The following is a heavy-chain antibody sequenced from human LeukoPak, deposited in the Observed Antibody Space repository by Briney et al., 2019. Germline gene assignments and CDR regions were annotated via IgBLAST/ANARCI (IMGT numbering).Heavy chain of an antibody. CDR1: GFTFSSYA. Sequence: HSGGSLRLSCAASGFTFSSYAMSWVRQAPGKGLEWVSAISGSGGSTYYADSVKGRFTISRDNAKNTLYLQMNSLRAEDTAVYYCARDGDYGGNILSYWGQGTLVTVSS. V-gene: IGHV3-23*01. CDR2: ISGSGGST. CDR3: ARDGDYGGNILSY. J-gene: IGHJ4*02. D-gene: IGHD4-23*01.